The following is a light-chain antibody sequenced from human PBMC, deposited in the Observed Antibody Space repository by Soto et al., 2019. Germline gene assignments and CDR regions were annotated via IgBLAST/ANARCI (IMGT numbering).Light chain of an antibody. Sequence: DIVLTQSPATLSLSPGDRATLSCRASQNVNNYLAWYQQKPGQAPRLLIYDASNRATGIPARFSGSGSGTDFTLTISSLQSEDFAVYYCQQYNKWTYTFGQGTRLEIX. CDR3: QQYNKWTYT. J-gene: IGKJ5*01. CDR2: DAS. V-gene: IGKV3-11*01. CDR1: QNVNNY.